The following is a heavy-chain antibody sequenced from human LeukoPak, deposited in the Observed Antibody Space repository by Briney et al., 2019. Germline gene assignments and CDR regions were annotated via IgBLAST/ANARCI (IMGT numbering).Heavy chain of an antibody. CDR1: GGTFSSYA. CDR2: IIPILGIA. V-gene: IGHV1-69*04. CDR3: ARVGYSYGDAFDI. J-gene: IGHJ3*02. Sequence: SVKVSCKASGGTFSSYAISWVRQAPGQGLEWMGRIIPILGIANYAQKFQGRVTITADKSTSIAYMELSSLRSEDTAVYYCARVGYSYGDAFDIWGQGTMVTVSS. D-gene: IGHD5-18*01.